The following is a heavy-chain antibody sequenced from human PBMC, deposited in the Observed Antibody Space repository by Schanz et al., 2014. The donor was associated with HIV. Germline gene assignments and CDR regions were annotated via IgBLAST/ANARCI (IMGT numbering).Heavy chain of an antibody. Sequence: LVQSGAEVKRPGASVTVSCTAAGSTFPDLDVNWVRQAPGQGLEWMGGMIPILDAPNYAQKFQGRVFITADESTSTVNMELSSLRSGDTAVYYCARYPRLIDYNTSQGMDVWGQGTTVTVSS. CDR2: MIPILDAP. V-gene: IGHV1-69*13. J-gene: IGHJ6*02. CDR1: GSTFPDLD. CDR3: ARYPRLIDYNTSQGMDV. D-gene: IGHD1-20*01.